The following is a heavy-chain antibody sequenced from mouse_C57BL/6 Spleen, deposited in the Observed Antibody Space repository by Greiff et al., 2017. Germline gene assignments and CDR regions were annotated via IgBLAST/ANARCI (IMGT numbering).Heavy chain of an antibody. Sequence: QVQLKESGAELVRPGTSVKVSCKASGYAFTNYLIEWVKQRPGQGLEWIGVINPGSGGTNYNEKFKGKATLTADKSSSTAYMQLSSLTSEDSAVYFCARGEGYGISPYYYAMDYWGQGTSVTVSS. CDR2: INPGSGGT. CDR3: ARGEGYGISPYYYAMDY. J-gene: IGHJ4*01. D-gene: IGHD1-1*01. CDR1: GYAFTNYL. V-gene: IGHV1-54*01.